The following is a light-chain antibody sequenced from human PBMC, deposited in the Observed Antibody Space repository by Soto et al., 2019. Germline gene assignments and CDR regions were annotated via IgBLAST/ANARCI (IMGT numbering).Light chain of an antibody. CDR1: QSVLYSSNNKNY. V-gene: IGKV4-1*01. CDR3: QQYYSTPPMYT. Sequence: DIVMTQSPDSLAVSLGERATINCKSSQSVLYSSNNKNYLAWSQQKPGQPPKLLIYWASTRESGVPDRFSGSGSGTDFPLTISSLQAEDVAVYYCQQYYSTPPMYTFGQGTKLEIK. J-gene: IGKJ2*01. CDR2: WAS.